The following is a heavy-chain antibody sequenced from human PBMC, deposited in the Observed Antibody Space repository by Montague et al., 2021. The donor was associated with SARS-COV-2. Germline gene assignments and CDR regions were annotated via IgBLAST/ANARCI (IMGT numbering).Heavy chain of an antibody. CDR1: GGSISSGSYY. Sequence: TLSLTRTVSGGSISSGSYYWSWIRQPAGKGLEWIGRIYTSGSTNYNPSLKSRVTISVDTSKNQFSLKLSSVTAADTAVYYCVREWVYYDILTGYRNWFDPWGQGTLVTVSS. V-gene: IGHV4-61*02. D-gene: IGHD3-9*01. J-gene: IGHJ5*02. CDR3: VREWVYYDILTGYRNWFDP. CDR2: IYTSGST.